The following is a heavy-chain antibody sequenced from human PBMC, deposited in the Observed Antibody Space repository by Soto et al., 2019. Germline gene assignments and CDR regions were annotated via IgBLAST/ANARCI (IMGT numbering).Heavy chain of an antibody. D-gene: IGHD6-13*01. CDR1: GGTFSSYT. J-gene: IGHJ6*03. CDR3: ARAFRIAAAGDYYYYYMDV. V-gene: IGHV1-69*02. Sequence: QVQLVQSGAEVKKPGSSVKVSCKASGGTFSSYTISWVRQAPGQGVEWMGRIIPILGIANYAQKFQGIVTITADKSTSTAYMELSSLRSDDTAVYYCARAFRIAAAGDYYYYYMDVWGKGTTVTVSS. CDR2: IIPILGIA.